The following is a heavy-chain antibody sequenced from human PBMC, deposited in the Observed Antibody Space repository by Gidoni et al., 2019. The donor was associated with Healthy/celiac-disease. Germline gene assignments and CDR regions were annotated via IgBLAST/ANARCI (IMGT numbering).Heavy chain of an antibody. CDR3: ASGDTAINYYYYMDV. Sequence: EVQLVESGGGLVKPGGSLRLSCAASGFTFSSYSMNWVRQAPGKGLEWVSSISSSSSYIYYADSVKGRFTISRDNAKNSLYLQMNSLRAEDTAVYYCASGDTAINYYYYMDVWGKGTTVTVSS. CDR2: ISSSSSYI. J-gene: IGHJ6*03. CDR1: GFTFSSYS. D-gene: IGHD5-18*01. V-gene: IGHV3-21*01.